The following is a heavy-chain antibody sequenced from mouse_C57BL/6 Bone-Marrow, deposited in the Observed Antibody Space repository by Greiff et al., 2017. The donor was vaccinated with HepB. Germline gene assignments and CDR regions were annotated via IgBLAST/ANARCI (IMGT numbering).Heavy chain of an antibody. J-gene: IGHJ3*01. V-gene: IGHV1-55*01. CDR2: IYPGSGST. CDR1: GYTFTSYW. Sequence: QVQLQQSGAELVKPGASVKMSCKASGYTFTSYWITWVKQRPGQGLEWIGDIYPGSGSTNYNEKFKSKATLTVDTSSSTAYMQLSSLTSEDSAVYYCASITTVVGGFAYWGQGTLVTVSA. CDR3: ASITTVVGGFAY. D-gene: IGHD1-1*01.